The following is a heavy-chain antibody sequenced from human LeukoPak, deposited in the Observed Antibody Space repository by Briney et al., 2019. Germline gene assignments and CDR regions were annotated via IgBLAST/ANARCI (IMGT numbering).Heavy chain of an antibody. Sequence: PSETLSLTCTVSGASIGTYHWTWIRQPPGKGLEWIGQTYYNGNSYYNPSLTSRVTISGDTSNNRFSLRLGDVTAGDTAVYYCVGLIEGGGGRGYWGQGTLVTVSS. CDR2: TYYNGNS. V-gene: IGHV4-59*03. CDR1: GASIGTYH. J-gene: IGHJ4*02. D-gene: IGHD2-15*01. CDR3: VGLIEGGGGRGY.